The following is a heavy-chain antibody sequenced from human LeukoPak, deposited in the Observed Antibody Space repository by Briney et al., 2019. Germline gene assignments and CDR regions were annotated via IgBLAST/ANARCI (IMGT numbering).Heavy chain of an antibody. CDR3: ARWSDSSRWQFDY. CDR1: GGSISSSNW. Sequence: SETLSLTCAVSGGSISSSNWWSWVRQPPGKGLEWIGEIYHSGSTNYNPSLKSRVTISVDKSKNQFSLKLSSVTAADTAVYYCARWSDSSRWQFDYWGQGTLVTVSS. CDR2: IYHSGST. V-gene: IGHV4-4*02. J-gene: IGHJ4*02. D-gene: IGHD6-13*01.